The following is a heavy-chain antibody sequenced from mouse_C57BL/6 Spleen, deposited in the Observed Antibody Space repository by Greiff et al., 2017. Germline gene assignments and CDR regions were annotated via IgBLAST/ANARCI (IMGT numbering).Heavy chain of an antibody. Sequence: EVKVVESGGGLVKPGGSLKLSCAASGFTFSDYGMHWVRQAPEKGLEWVAYISSGSSTIYYADTVKGRFTISRDNAKNTLFLQMTSLRSEDTAMYYCARSLGQYYFDYWGQGTTLTVSS. J-gene: IGHJ2*01. CDR2: ISSGSSTI. V-gene: IGHV5-17*01. D-gene: IGHD4-1*01. CDR1: GFTFSDYG. CDR3: ARSLGQYYFDY.